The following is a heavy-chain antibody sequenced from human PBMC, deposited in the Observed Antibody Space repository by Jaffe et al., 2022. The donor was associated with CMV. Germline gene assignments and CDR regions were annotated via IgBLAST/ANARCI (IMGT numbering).Heavy chain of an antibody. D-gene: IGHD3-10*01. CDR3: VRSFGAFDS. Sequence: QVHLQESGPGLVKPSGTLSLTCTVSGGPIFSTYWWTWVRQAPGKGLEWIGEIYDSGTTNYNPSLKSRVTLSVDKSKNQFSLELNSVTAADSAVYYCVRSFGAFDSWGPGILVTVSS. CDR2: IYDSGTT. J-gene: IGHJ4*02. V-gene: IGHV4-4*02. CDR1: GGPIFSTYW.